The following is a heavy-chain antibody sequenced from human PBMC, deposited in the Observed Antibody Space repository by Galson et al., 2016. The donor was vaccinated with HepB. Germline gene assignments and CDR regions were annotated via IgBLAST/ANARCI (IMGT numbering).Heavy chain of an antibody. J-gene: IGHJ6*02. CDR3: AKDLWAHQYYFGMDV. D-gene: IGHD3-16*01. CDR1: FTFSSYA. Sequence: FTFSSYAMSWVRQAPGKGLEWVSGISGRGERIYHADSVKGRLTISRDNSKNTLYLQMNSLRAEDTAVYYCAKDLWAHQYYFGMDVWGQGTTVTVSS. V-gene: IGHV3-23*01. CDR2: ISGRGERI.